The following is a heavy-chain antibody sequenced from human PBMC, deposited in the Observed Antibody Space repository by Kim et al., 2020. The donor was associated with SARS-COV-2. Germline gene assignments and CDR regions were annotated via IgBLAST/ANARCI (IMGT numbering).Heavy chain of an antibody. CDR2: IYYSGST. D-gene: IGHD3-9*01. J-gene: IGHJ4*02. CDR1: GGSISSSSYY. CDR3: ARSSLLLLYFDWSYLGYFDY. Sequence: SETLSLTCTVSGGSISSSSYYWGWIRQPPGKELEWIGSIYYSGSTYYNPSLKSRVTISVDTSKNQFSLKLTSVTAADTAVYYCARSSLLLLYFDWSYLGYFDYWGQGTLVTVSS. V-gene: IGHV4-39*01.